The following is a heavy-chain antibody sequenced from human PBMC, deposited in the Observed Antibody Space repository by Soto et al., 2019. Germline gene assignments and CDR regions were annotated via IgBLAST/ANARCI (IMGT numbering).Heavy chain of an antibody. D-gene: IGHD5-12*01. CDR2: IYYSGST. Sequence: QVQLQESGPGLVKPSQILSLICTVSGGSISSGSYYWSWIRQHPGKGLEWIGYIYYSGSTYYNPSLKSRVTISVDTSKNQFSLNLSSVTAADTAVYYCARGGYSGYGAYWGQGTLVTVSS. CDR1: GGSISSGSYY. V-gene: IGHV4-31*03. CDR3: ARGGYSGYGAY. J-gene: IGHJ4*02.